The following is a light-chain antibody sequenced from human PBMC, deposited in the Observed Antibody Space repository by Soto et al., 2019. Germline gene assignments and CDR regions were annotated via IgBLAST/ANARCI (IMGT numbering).Light chain of an antibody. Sequence: EIVMTQSPATLSVSPWERATLSCRASQSVSSNLAWYQQKPGQAPRLLIYGASTRATGIPARFSGSGSGTEFTLTISSLQSEDIATYYCQQYLNVPLTFGQGTRLEIK. J-gene: IGKJ5*01. CDR1: QSVSSN. CDR2: GAS. CDR3: QQYLNVPLT. V-gene: IGKV3-15*01.